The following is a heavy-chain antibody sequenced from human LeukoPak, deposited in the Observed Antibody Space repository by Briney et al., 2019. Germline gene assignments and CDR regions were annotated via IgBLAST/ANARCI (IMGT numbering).Heavy chain of an antibody. D-gene: IGHD2-2*01. Sequence: PGGSLRLSCAASGFTFSSYSMNWVRQAPGKGLEWVSSISSSSSYIYYADSVKGRFTISRDNAKNSLYLQMNSLRAEDTAVYYCARLGVPAAIFHNWGQGTLVTASS. J-gene: IGHJ4*02. V-gene: IGHV3-21*01. CDR1: GFTFSSYS. CDR2: ISSSSSYI. CDR3: ARLGVPAAIFHN.